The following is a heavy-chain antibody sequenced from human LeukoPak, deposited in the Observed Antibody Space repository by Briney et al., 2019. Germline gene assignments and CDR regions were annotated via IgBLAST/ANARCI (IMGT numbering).Heavy chain of an antibody. Sequence: KPSETLSLTCTVSGGSVSGYYWSWIRQPPGKGLEGIGYIYYSGNTNYNPSLKSRLIMSLDTSKNHFSLKLNSVTAADTAVYYCARHKDSGDYPLDYWGQGILVSVSS. J-gene: IGHJ4*02. V-gene: IGHV4-59*02. D-gene: IGHD4-17*01. CDR1: GGSVSGYY. CDR2: IYYSGNT. CDR3: ARHKDSGDYPLDY.